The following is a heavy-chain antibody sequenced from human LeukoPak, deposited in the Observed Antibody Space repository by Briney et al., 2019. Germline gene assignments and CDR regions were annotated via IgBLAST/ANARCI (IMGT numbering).Heavy chain of an antibody. CDR1: GFTFGENA. J-gene: IGHJ6*03. CDR3: SRVERSSINNYYYYMAV. Sequence: GGSLRLSCTAFGFTFGENAMIWFRQSPGKGLEWVSLSRSRAHGGTTEYAASVMGRFTMSRDDSKNIAYLQMNSLETEDTAVYYCSRVERSSINNYYYYMAVWGKGTSVTVSS. D-gene: IGHD2-2*01. CDR2: SRSRAHGGTT. V-gene: IGHV3-49*03.